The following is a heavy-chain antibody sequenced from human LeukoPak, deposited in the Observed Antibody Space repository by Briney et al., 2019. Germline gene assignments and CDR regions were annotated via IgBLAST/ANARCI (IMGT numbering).Heavy chain of an antibody. CDR3: ARSAVAGRGPEEFDY. V-gene: IGHV4-31*03. CDR2: ICYSGIT. Sequence: SETLSLTCTVSGGSISSAAYYWTWIRQHPGKGLEWIGYICYSGITYYNPSLRSRISISVDTSKNQFSLKLSSVTAADTAVYYCARSAVAGRGPEEFDYWGQGTLVTVSS. J-gene: IGHJ4*02. CDR1: GGSISSAAYY. D-gene: IGHD6-19*01.